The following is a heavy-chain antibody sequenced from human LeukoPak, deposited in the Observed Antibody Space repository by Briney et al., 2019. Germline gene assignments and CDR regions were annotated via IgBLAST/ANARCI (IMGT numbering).Heavy chain of an antibody. CDR2: IYPGDSDF. CDR3: AKLDLGATYFDY. D-gene: IGHD1-26*01. J-gene: IGHJ4*02. CDR1: GYIFTTYW. Sequence: GESLKIPCKGSGYIFTTYWIGWVRQMPGKGLEWMGIIYPGDSDFRYSPSFQGQVTISADKSTSTAYLQWSTLKASDTAMYYCAKLDLGATYFDYWGQGTLVTVSS. V-gene: IGHV5-51*01.